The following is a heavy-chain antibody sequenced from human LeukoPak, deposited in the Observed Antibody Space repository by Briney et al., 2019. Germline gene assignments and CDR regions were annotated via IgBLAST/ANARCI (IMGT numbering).Heavy chain of an antibody. CDR3: ARESRSYYYYGMDV. Sequence: GGSLRLSCAASGFTFSSYAIHWVRQAPGKGLEWVAVISYDGSNKYYADSVKGRFTISRDNSKNTLYLQMNSLRAEDTAVYYCARESRSYYYYGMDVWGQGTTVTVSS. V-gene: IGHV3-30-3*01. CDR1: GFTFSSYA. CDR2: ISYDGSNK. J-gene: IGHJ6*02.